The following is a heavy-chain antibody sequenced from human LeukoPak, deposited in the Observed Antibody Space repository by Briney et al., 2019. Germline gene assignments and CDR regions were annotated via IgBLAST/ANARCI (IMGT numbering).Heavy chain of an antibody. V-gene: IGHV3-30*18. CDR3: AKSGTKYRFLRLFIDT. Sequence: PGGSLRLSCAASGFPFSAYGMRWVRQAPGKGLEWVASISYDGSYQYYTDSVKGRFTISRDNSKNTLHLDLNGLRAEDTAVYYCAKSGTKYRFLRLFIDTWGQGTLVAVSS. CDR1: GFPFSAYG. J-gene: IGHJ5*01. D-gene: IGHD3-9*01. CDR2: ISYDGSYQ.